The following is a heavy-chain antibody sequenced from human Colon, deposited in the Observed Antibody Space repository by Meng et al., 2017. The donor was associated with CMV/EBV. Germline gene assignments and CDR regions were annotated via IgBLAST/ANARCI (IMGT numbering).Heavy chain of an antibody. J-gene: IGHJ5*02. CDR3: ATAGECQLLVEGSFFDP. Sequence: GGSLRLSCAASGFIFRSYGMHWVRQAPGKGLEWVAVMRYDGTKKYYADSVRGRFSISRDNSKSLLFLQMNSLRVEDTAVYYCATAGECQLLVEGSFFDPWGQGTLVTVSS. V-gene: IGHV3-30*02. CDR2: MRYDGTKK. D-gene: IGHD2-2*01. CDR1: GFIFRSYG.